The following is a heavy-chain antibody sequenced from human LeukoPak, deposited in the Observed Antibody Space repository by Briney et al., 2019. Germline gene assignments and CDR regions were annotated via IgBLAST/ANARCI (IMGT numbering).Heavy chain of an antibody. Sequence: PGGSLRLSCAASGFTFSSYGMNWVRQAPGKGLKWVPYISSGSSTIYYADSVKGRFTISRDNAKNSLYLQMNSLRAEDTAVYYCAREGDDAFDIWGQGTMVTVSS. D-gene: IGHD3-10*01. CDR2: ISSGSSTI. CDR3: AREGDDAFDI. J-gene: IGHJ3*02. V-gene: IGHV3-48*01. CDR1: GFTFSSYG.